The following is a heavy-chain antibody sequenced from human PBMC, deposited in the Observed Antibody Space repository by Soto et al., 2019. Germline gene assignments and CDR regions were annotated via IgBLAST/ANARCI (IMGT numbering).Heavy chain of an antibody. D-gene: IGHD6-19*01. CDR2: IKRKSDGETT. J-gene: IGHJ4*02. CDR1: GFAFSNAW. V-gene: IGHV3-15*07. Sequence: EVQLVESGGGLVKPGGSLTLSCAASGFAFSNAWMHWVRQAPGTGMEWVGRIKRKSDGETTDYAAPVRGRFGISRDDSRNTLHLEMNSLRNEDTAVYYCTTGVNQWLANEYWGQGTLVTVSS. CDR3: TTGVNQWLANEY.